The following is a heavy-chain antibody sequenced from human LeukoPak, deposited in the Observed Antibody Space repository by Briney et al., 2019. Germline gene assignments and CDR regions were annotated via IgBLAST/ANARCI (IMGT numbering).Heavy chain of an antibody. CDR2: ISYDGSNK. CDR1: GFIFTSFG. J-gene: IGHJ4*02. V-gene: IGHV3-30*03. Sequence: GGSLRLSFSASGFIFTSFGMHWVRPAAGKGREWVAVISYDGSNKYYSDSVQGRFIISRDNSKNKLYLPMNSLRAEDTAVYYCATGHSSVGELRGYLDYWGQGTLDTVSS. CDR3: ATGHSSVGELRGYLDY. D-gene: IGHD1-26*01.